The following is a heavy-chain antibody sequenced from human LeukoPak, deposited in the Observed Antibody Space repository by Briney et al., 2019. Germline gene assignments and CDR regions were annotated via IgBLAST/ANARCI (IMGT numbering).Heavy chain of an antibody. CDR2: IKQDGSEK. V-gene: IGHV3-7*03. CDR3: ARVPVGSGWSYYFDY. Sequence: GGSLRLSCVASGFTFSSHWMSWVRQAPGKGLEWVANIKQDGSEKYYVDSLKGRFTSSRDNAKNSLYLQMNSLRAEDTAVYYCARVPVGSGWSYYFDYWGQGTLVTVSS. J-gene: IGHJ4*02. CDR1: GFTFSSHW. D-gene: IGHD6-19*01.